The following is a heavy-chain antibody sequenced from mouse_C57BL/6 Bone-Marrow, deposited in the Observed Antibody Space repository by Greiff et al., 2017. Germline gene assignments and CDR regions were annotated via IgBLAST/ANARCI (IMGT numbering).Heavy chain of an antibody. D-gene: IGHD1-1*01. CDR1: GYSFTSYY. J-gene: IGHJ2*01. CDR3: NYGSSYVDY. CDR2: IYPGSGNT. Sequence: VQLVESGPELVKPGASVKISCKASGYSFTSYYIHWVKQRPGQGLEWIGWIYPGSGNTKYNEKFKGKATLTADTSSSTAYMQLSSLTSEDSAVYYCNYGSSYVDYWGQGTTLTVSS. V-gene: IGHV1-66*01.